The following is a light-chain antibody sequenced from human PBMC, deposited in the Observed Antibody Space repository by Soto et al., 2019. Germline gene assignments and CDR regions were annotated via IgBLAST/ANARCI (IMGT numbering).Light chain of an antibody. CDR2: DVT. Sequence: QSVLPQPASVSGSPGQSITLSCSGTSSDVGAYNYVSWYQQHPGKAPKLMIYDVTDRPSGVSNRFSASKSGSTGSLTISGRRAEDQADYNYSSFTSNSILDFGGGTKLTAL. V-gene: IGLV2-14*03. CDR1: SSDVGAYNY. J-gene: IGLJ2*01. CDR3: SSFTSNSILD.